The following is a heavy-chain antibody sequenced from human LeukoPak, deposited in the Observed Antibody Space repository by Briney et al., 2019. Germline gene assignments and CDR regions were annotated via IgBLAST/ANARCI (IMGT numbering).Heavy chain of an antibody. CDR2: IYIGDNP. J-gene: IGHJ4*02. CDR1: GLTVSSSY. Sequence: GGSLRLSCAAPGLTVSSSYMSWVRQAPGKGLEWVSIIYIGDNPHYADSVKGRFTISRHNSKNTLYLQMNNLRDEDTAVYYCARVRPWVFDYWGQGALVTVSS. CDR3: ARVRPWVFDY. V-gene: IGHV3-53*04.